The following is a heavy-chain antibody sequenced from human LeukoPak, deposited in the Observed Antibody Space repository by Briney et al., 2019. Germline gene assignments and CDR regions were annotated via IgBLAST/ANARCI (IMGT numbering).Heavy chain of an antibody. CDR2: IYYSGST. CDR1: GGSISSSSYY. D-gene: IGHD3-3*01. CDR3: ARQDHFWSGFAFDI. Sequence: SETLSLTCTVSGGSISSSSYYWGWIRHPPGKGLEWIGSIYYSGSTYYNPSLKSRVTISVDTSKNQFSLKLSSVTAADTAVYYCARQDHFWSGFAFDIWGQGTMVTVSS. J-gene: IGHJ3*02. V-gene: IGHV4-39*01.